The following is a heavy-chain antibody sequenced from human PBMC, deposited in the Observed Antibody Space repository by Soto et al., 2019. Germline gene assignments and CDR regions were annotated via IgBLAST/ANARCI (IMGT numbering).Heavy chain of an antibody. J-gene: IGHJ4*02. CDR1: GFSLSKYG. D-gene: IGHD3-16*01. V-gene: IGHV3-33*01. CDR2: IWYDGSQK. Sequence: QVQLVESGGGVVQPGRSLRLSCAASGFSLSKYGMHWVRQAPGKGLEWVAVIWYDGSQKYYGDSVKGRFTISRDNSKNTLYLQMNSLRGEDTAVYYCARTGDLSFFLDYWGQGTLVTVSS. CDR3: ARTGDLSFFLDY.